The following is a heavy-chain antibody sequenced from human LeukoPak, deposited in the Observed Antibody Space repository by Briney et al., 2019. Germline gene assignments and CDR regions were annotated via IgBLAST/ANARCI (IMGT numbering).Heavy chain of an antibody. V-gene: IGHV3-30*02. CDR3: AKDRYYDIRGRLDP. J-gene: IGHJ5*02. CDR1: GFTFSSYG. Sequence: GGSLRLSCATSGFTFSSYGIHWVRQAPGKGLEWVAFIRYDGNNEYYADSVKGRFTISRDNSKKTLFLQMNSLTTEDTAVYYCAKDRYYDIRGRLDPWGQGTLVTVSS. D-gene: IGHD3-10*02. CDR2: IRYDGNNE.